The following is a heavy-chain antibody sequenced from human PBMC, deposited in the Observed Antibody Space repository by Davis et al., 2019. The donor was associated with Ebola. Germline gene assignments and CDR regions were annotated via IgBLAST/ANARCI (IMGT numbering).Heavy chain of an antibody. Sequence: MPSETLSLTCTVSGGSISSYYWSWIWQPPGKGLEWIGYIYYSGSTNYNPSLKSRVTISIDTSKNQFSLKLSSVTAADTAVYYCARLESVMGLDYWGQGTLVTVSS. J-gene: IGHJ4*02. CDR3: ARLESVMGLDY. D-gene: IGHD2-8*01. CDR1: GGSISSYY. CDR2: IYYSGST. V-gene: IGHV4-59*08.